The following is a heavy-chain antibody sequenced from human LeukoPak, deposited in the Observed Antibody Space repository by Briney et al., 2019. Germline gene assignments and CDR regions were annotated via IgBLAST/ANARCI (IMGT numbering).Heavy chain of an antibody. J-gene: IGHJ1*01. D-gene: IGHD5-12*01. CDR1: GGSVSSGSYY. V-gene: IGHV4-61*01. Sequence: PSETLSLTCTVSGGSVSSGSYYWSWMRQPPGKGLEWIGYIYYSGSTNYNPSLKSRVTISVDTSKNQFSLKLSSVTAADTAVYYCAGQYSGYDSGAEYFQHWGQGTLVTVSS. CDR2: IYYSGST. CDR3: AGQYSGYDSGAEYFQH.